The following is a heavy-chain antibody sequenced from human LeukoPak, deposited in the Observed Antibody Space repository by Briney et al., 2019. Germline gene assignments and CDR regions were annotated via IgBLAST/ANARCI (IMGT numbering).Heavy chain of an antibody. J-gene: IGHJ3*02. D-gene: IGHD4-17*01. V-gene: IGHV3-30*03. Sequence: PGRSLRLSCAASGFTFSSYGMHWVRRAPGKGLEWVAVISKDGSNQYYADSVKGRFTISRDNSKNTLYLQMSSLRGDDTALYYCARNHPTVTDAFDIWGQGTMVTVFS. CDR2: ISKDGSNQ. CDR1: GFTFSSYG. CDR3: ARNHPTVTDAFDI.